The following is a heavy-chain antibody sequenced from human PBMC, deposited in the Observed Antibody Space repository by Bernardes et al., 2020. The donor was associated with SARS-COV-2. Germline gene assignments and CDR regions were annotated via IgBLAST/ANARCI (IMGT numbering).Heavy chain of an antibody. V-gene: IGHV3-74*01. D-gene: IGHD6-13*01. Sequence: GWSLILSCAASGFTFSSYWMHWVRQAPGKGLVWVSRINSDGSSTSYADSVKGRFTISRDNAKNTLYLQVNSLRAEDTAVYYCSRSIAAAGDYWGQGTLVTVSS. CDR2: INSDGSST. J-gene: IGHJ4*02. CDR1: GFTFSSYW. CDR3: SRSIAAAGDY.